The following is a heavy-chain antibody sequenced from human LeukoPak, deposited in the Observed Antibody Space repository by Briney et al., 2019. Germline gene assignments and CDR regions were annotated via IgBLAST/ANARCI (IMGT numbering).Heavy chain of an antibody. D-gene: IGHD6-13*01. Sequence: GGSLRLSCAASGFTFSSYAMHWVRQAPGKGLEWVAVISYDGSNKYYADSVKGRFTISRDNAKNSLYLQMDSLRAEDTAVYYCAKERFSSWHSNWFDPWGQGTLVTVSS. CDR3: AKERFSSWHSNWFDP. V-gene: IGHV3-30*04. CDR2: ISYDGSNK. J-gene: IGHJ5*02. CDR1: GFTFSSYA.